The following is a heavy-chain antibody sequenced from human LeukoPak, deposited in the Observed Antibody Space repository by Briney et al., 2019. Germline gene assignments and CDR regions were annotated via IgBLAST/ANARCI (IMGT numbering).Heavy chain of an antibody. V-gene: IGHV1-69*06. Sequence: SVKLSCKASAGTFSSYAIGWVRQAPGQGLEWMGGIIPIFGTANYAQKFQGRVTITADKSTSTAYMELSSLRSEDTAVYYCASLPGPPLLDAFDIWGQGTMVTVSS. CDR2: IIPIFGTA. CDR1: AGTFSSYA. J-gene: IGHJ3*02. D-gene: IGHD2-15*01. CDR3: ASLPGPPLLDAFDI.